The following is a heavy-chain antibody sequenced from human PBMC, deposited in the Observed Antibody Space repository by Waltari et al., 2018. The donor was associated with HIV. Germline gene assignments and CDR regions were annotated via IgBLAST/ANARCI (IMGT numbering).Heavy chain of an antibody. CDR1: GFTFSRYW. CDR2: IESDGAST. Sequence: EVQLVESGGGLVQPGGSLRLSCGASGFTFSRYWMNWVRQAPGKGRGWVQSIESDGASTNYADSVKGRVTTSRDNAKNALSLQMNSLSVEDTAVYYCVRAGRSSDGFDVWGQGTMVTVSS. CDR3: VRAGRSSDGFDV. J-gene: IGHJ3*01. V-gene: IGHV3-74*01. D-gene: IGHD6-6*01.